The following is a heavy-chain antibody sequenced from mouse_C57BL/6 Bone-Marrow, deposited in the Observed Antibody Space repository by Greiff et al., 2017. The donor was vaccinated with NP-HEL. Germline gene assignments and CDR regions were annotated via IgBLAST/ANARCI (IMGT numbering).Heavy chain of an antibody. J-gene: IGHJ1*03. D-gene: IGHD1-1*01. Sequence: DVQLQESGPGMVKPSQSLSLTCTVTGYSITSGYDWHWIRHFPGNKLEWMGYISYSGSTNYNPSLKSRISITHDTSKNHFFLKLNSVTTEDTATYYCARTPYYGSDWYFDVWGTGTTVTVSS. CDR1: GYSITSGYD. CDR2: ISYSGST. V-gene: IGHV3-1*01. CDR3: ARTPYYGSDWYFDV.